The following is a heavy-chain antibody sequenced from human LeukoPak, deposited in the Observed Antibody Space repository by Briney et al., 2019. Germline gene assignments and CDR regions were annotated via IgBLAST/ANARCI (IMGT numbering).Heavy chain of an antibody. CDR2: INPSGGST. D-gene: IGHD2-21*02. Sequence: ASVKVSCKASGYTFTSYYMHWVRQAPGQGLEWMGIINPSGGSTSYAQKFQGRVTMTRDMSTSTDYMELSSLRSEDTAVYYCATFDLAYCGGDCYSGGYWGQGTLVTVSS. V-gene: IGHV1-46*01. CDR1: GYTFTSYY. CDR3: ATFDLAYCGGDCYSGGY. J-gene: IGHJ4*02.